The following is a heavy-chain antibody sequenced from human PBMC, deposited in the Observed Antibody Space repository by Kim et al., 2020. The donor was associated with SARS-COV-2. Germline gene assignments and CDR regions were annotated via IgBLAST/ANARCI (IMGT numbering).Heavy chain of an antibody. J-gene: IGHJ4*02. CDR1: GYIFTYYY. CDR3: ARAWGPSDFDH. Sequence: ASVKVSCKSSGYIFTYYYVHWVRQAPGQGLKWMGWINPKNGGTSYSQEFQFRISMTADTSVNTAFMELSGLRSADTAVYYCARAWGPSDFDHWGQGALVTVSS. D-gene: IGHD3-16*01. CDR2: INPKNGGT. V-gene: IGHV1-2*02.